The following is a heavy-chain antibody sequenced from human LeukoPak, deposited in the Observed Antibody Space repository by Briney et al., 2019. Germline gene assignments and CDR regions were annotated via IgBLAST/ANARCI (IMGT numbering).Heavy chain of an antibody. J-gene: IGHJ4*02. V-gene: IGHV3-33*01. CDR1: GFTFSSYG. Sequence: PGGSLRLSCAASGFTFSSYGMHWVRQAPGKGREGVAVIWYDGSNKYYADSVKGRFTISRDNSKNTLYLQMNSLRAEDTAVYYCARELAAAGWWDYWGQGTLVTVSS. CDR2: IWYDGSNK. D-gene: IGHD6-13*01. CDR3: ARELAAAGWWDY.